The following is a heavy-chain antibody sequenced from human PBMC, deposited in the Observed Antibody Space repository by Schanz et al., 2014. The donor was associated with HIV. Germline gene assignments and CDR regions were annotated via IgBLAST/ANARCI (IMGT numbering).Heavy chain of an antibody. CDR3: ARGHTSGLFQGGPDS. CDR2: ISYDGKYK. V-gene: IGHV3-30*03. Sequence: VQLVESGGGLVKPGGSLSLSCAASGFTFSSYAMSWVRLAPGKGLEWVALISYDGKYKFYGDSVKGRFTISRDNSKNTLYLQMDSLRSEDTAVYYCARGHTSGLFQGGPDSWGQGTLVTVSS. CDR1: GFTFSSYA. D-gene: IGHD6-19*01. J-gene: IGHJ4*02.